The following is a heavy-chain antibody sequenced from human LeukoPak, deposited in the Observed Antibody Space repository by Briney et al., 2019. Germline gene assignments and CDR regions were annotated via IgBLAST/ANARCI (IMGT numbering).Heavy chain of an antibody. CDR3: ARATHSSGWYGVFDY. J-gene: IGHJ4*02. Sequence: PSETLSLTCTVSGGSISSYYWSWIRQPPGKGLGWIGYIYYSGSTNYNPSLKSRVTISVDTSKNQFSLKLSSVTAADTAVYYCARATHSSGWYGVFDYWGQGTLVTVSS. V-gene: IGHV4-59*01. CDR2: IYYSGST. CDR1: GGSISSYY. D-gene: IGHD6-19*01.